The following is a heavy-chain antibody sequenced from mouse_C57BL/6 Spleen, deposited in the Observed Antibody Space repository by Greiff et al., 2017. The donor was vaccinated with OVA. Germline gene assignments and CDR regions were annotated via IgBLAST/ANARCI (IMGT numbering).Heavy chain of an antibody. CDR1: GFTFSDYY. D-gene: IGHD3-1*01. Sequence: EVMLVESGGGLVQPGGSLKLSCAASGFTFSDYYMYWVRQTPEKRLEWVAYISNGGGSTYYPDTVQGRFTISRDNAKNTLYLQMSRLKSEDTAMYSCARGLYHTRGAWFAYWGQGTLVTVSA. J-gene: IGHJ3*01. CDR2: ISNGGGST. CDR3: ARGLYHTRGAWFAY. V-gene: IGHV5-12*01.